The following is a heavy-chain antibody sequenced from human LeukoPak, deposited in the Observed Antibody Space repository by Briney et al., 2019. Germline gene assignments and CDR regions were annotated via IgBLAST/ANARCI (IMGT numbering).Heavy chain of an antibody. Sequence: PGGSLRLSCMGSGFNFNGYNMNWVRQAAGKGLEWIAYISISGDIRYYTDSVRGRFTIARDNAKNSLYLQMSSLRVDDTAVYYCGRLPTLQNQAKHTSWDAFDIWGRGTMITV. J-gene: IGHJ3*02. V-gene: IGHV3-48*01. CDR1: GFNFNGYN. CDR3: GRLPTLQNQAKHTSWDAFDI. D-gene: IGHD1-14*01. CDR2: ISISGDIR.